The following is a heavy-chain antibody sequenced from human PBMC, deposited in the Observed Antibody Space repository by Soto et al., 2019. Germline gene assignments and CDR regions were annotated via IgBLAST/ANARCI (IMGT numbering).Heavy chain of an antibody. Sequence: EVQLVESGGGLVQPGRSLRLSCAASGFTFDDYAMHWVRQAPGKGLEWVSGISWNSGSIGYADSVKGRFTISRDNAKNSLYLQMNSLRAEDTALYYCAKLGAFPYGRDDAFDIWGQGTMVTVSS. J-gene: IGHJ3*02. CDR1: GFTFDDYA. CDR2: ISWNSGSI. D-gene: IGHD3-10*01. V-gene: IGHV3-9*01. CDR3: AKLGAFPYGRDDAFDI.